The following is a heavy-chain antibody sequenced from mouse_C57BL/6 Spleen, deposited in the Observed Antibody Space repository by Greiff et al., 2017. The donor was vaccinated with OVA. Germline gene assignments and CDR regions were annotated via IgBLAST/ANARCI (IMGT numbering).Heavy chain of an antibody. V-gene: IGHV5-17*01. J-gene: IGHJ2*01. CDR1: GFTFSDYG. CDR2: ISSGSSTI. Sequence: EVKLMESGGGLVKPGGSLKLSCAASGFTFSDYGMHWVRQAPEKGLEWVAYISSGSSTIYYADTVKGRFTISRDNAKNTLFLQMTRLRSEDTAMYYCARGDWDVGFDYWGQGTTLTVSS. CDR3: ARGDWDVGFDY. D-gene: IGHD4-1*01.